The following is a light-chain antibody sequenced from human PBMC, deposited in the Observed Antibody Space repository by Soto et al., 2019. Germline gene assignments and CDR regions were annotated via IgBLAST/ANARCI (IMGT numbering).Light chain of an antibody. CDR3: QKYNRAPNT. V-gene: IGKV1-27*01. CDR1: RDISSS. J-gene: IGKJ2*01. Sequence: DVQMTQSPSSLSASVGDRVTITCRASRDISSSLAWYQQKPGKVPKLLIYAASTLHAGVQSRCSGSGSGTFFTLTINSLQPEDVATYYCQKYNRAPNTFGRGTRLEIK. CDR2: AAS.